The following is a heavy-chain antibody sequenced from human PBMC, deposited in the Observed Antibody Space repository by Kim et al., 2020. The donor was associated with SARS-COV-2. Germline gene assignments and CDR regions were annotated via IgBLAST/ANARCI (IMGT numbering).Heavy chain of an antibody. V-gene: IGHV5-51*01. J-gene: IGHJ4*02. D-gene: IGHD1-26*01. Sequence: YSPSFQGQVTISADKSISTAYLQWSSLKASDTAMYYCARGGGSYYEIFVYWGQGTLVTVSS. CDR3: ARGGGSYYEIFVY.